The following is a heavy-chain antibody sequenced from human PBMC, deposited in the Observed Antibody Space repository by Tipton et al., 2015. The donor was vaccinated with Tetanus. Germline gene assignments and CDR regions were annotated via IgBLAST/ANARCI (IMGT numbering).Heavy chain of an antibody. J-gene: IGHJ4*02. D-gene: IGHD1-1*01. CDR1: GGSVRSGDYD. CDR3: ARANDDDPKKGPFDY. CDR2: VHYSGRT. Sequence: TLSLTCTVSGGSVRSGDYDWNWIRQPPGKGLEWIGYVHYSGRTNKSPSLKSRLTLPIDKSTNQLSLRQPSVTAADTAVYYCARANDDDPKKGPFDYWGQGARVIVSS. V-gene: IGHV4-61*08.